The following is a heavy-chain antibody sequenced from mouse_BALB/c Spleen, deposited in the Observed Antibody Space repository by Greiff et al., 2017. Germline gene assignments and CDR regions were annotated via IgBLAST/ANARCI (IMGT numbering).Heavy chain of an antibody. D-gene: IGHD1-1*01. Sequence: QVQLKESGPELVRPGVSVKISCKGSSYTFTDYAMHWVKQSHAKSLEWIGVISTYYGNTNYNQKFKGKATMTVDKSSSTAYMELARLTSEDSAVYYCARDYGSRRGFAYWGQGTLVTVSA. V-gene: IGHV1-67*01. CDR3: ARDYGSRRGFAY. CDR2: ISTYYGNT. J-gene: IGHJ3*01. CDR1: SYTFTDYA.